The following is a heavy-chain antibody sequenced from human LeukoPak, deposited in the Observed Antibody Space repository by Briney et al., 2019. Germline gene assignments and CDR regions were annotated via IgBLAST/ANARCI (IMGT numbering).Heavy chain of an antibody. D-gene: IGHD3-10*01. CDR2: IIPIFGTA. V-gene: IGHV1-69*01. J-gene: IGHJ6*04. CDR3: ASPSMVRGVDYYYYGMDV. CDR1: GGTFSSYA. Sequence: SVKVSCKASGGTFSSYAISWVRQAPGQGLEWMGGIIPIFGTANYAQKFQGRVTITADESTGTAYMELSSLRSEDTAVYYCASPSMVRGVDYYYYGMDVWGKGTTVTVSS.